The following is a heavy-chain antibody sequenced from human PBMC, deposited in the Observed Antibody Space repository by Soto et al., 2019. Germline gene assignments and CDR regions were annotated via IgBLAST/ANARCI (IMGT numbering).Heavy chain of an antibody. D-gene: IGHD3-9*01. J-gene: IGHJ4*02. CDR1: GYTFTAYY. CDR3: ARENCDVLTGLSAGFDS. V-gene: IGHV1-2*02. CDR2: INPNSGGT. Sequence: QVQLVQSGAEVKKPGASVKVSCKASGYTFTAYYMHWVRQAPGQGLEWMGWINPNSGGTNYAQKFQGRVTMTRDTSITTAYMEVTRQTSDDTAVYYCARENCDVLTGLSAGFDSWGQGTLVTVSS.